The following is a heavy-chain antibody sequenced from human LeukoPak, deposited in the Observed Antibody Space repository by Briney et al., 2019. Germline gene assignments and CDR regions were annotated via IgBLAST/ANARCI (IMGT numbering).Heavy chain of an antibody. D-gene: IGHD1/OR15-1a*01. V-gene: IGHV4-39*01. CDR2: IYYSGST. Sequence: SETLSLTCTVSGGSISSSSYYWGWIRQPPGKGLEWIGSIYYSGSTYYNPSLKSRVTISVDTSKNQFSLKLSSVTAADTAVYYCARQGAPIEQQPTIDYWGQGTLVTVSS. CDR3: ARQGAPIEQQPTIDY. CDR1: GGSISSSSYY. J-gene: IGHJ4*02.